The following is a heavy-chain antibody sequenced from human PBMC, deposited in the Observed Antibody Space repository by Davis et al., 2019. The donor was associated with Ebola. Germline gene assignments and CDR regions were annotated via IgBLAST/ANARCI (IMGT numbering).Heavy chain of an antibody. CDR1: GYTFTSYG. Sequence: ASVTVSCKASGYTFTSYGISWVRQAPGQGLEWMGWISAYNGNTNYAQKFQGRVTMTRNTSISTAYMELSSLRSEDTAVYYCARGGAVGDYWGQGTLVTVSS. CDR2: ISAYNGNT. CDR3: ARGGAVGDY. V-gene: IGHV1-18*01. D-gene: IGHD4-23*01. J-gene: IGHJ4*02.